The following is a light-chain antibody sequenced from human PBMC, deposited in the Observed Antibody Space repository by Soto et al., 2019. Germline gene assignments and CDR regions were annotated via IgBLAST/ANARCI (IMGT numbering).Light chain of an antibody. Sequence: DIQMTQSPSSVSAYVGDRVIITCRASQAFSNLLAWYQQKPGKAPKLLIYGASTLQGGVPSRFSGRESGTDFTLTISSVQPADFAPYSCQQATTFPLTFGGGTKVEIK. CDR2: GAS. CDR3: QQATTFPLT. V-gene: IGKV1-12*01. J-gene: IGKJ4*01. CDR1: QAFSNL.